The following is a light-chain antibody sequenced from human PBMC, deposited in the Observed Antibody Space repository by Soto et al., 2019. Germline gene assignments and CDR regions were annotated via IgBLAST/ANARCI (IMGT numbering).Light chain of an antibody. Sequence: QSVLAQPASVSESPGQSITISCIGTSSDVGAYDHVSWYQQHPGKAPKVMISKVSNRPSGVSTRFSGSKSGNTASLTISGLQTEDEAYYYCSSYTSSTTWVFGSGTKVTVL. J-gene: IGLJ3*02. CDR1: SSDVGAYDH. CDR2: KVS. V-gene: IGLV2-14*01. CDR3: SSYTSSTTWV.